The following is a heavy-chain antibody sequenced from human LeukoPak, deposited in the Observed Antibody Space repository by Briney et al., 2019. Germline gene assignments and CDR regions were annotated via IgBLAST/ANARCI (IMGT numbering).Heavy chain of an antibody. CDR3: ARGPTIRFLEWLGYYYMDV. V-gene: IGHV4-39*01. D-gene: IGHD3-3*01. Sequence: VKPSETLSLTCTVSGGSISSSSYYWSWIRQPPGKGLEWIGSIYYSGSTYYNPSLKSRVTISVDTSKNQFSLKLSSVTAADTAVYYCARGPTIRFLEWLGYYYMDVWGKGTTVTVSS. CDR1: GGSISSSSYY. CDR2: IYYSGST. J-gene: IGHJ6*03.